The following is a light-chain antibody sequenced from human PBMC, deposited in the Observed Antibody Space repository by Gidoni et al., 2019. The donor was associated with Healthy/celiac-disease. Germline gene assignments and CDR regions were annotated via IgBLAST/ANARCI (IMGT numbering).Light chain of an antibody. CDR2: AAS. Sequence: DIQMTQSPSSLSASVGDRVTITCRASQSISSYLNWYQQKPGKAPKLLIYAASSLQSGVPSRFSGSGSGTDFTLTISSLQPEDFATYYCQQSYSTXXTFGQGTKLEIK. J-gene: IGKJ2*01. CDR3: QQSYSTXXT. V-gene: IGKV1-39*01. CDR1: QSISSY.